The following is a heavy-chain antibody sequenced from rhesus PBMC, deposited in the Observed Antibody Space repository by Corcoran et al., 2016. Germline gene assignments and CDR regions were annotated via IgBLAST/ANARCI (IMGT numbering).Heavy chain of an antibody. CDR2: IYGSGSST. CDR1: GGSISSSY. J-gene: IGHJ4*01. CDR3: ATVPYGSSYFDY. V-gene: IGHV4-169*01. Sequence: QLQLQESGPGLVKPSETLSVTCAVSGGSISSSYWSWIRQAPGKVLEWIWYIYGSGSSTTYNPSLRGRVTLSLHSSQDGLSLKLSSVSTADTAVYYCATVPYGSSYFDYGGQGVLVTV. D-gene: IGHD4-29*01.